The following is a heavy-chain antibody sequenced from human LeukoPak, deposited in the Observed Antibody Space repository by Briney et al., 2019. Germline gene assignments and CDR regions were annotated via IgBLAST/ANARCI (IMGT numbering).Heavy chain of an antibody. V-gene: IGHV3-30*18. Sequence: GGSLRLSCAASGFTFSNYGMHWVRQAPGKGLERVAVASKDGSVKYYADSVKGRFTISRDNSKNTLSLQVSSLRTEDTAVYYCAKDRYSYAFEYSDSWGQGTLVTVSS. CDR2: ASKDGSVK. D-gene: IGHD5-18*01. J-gene: IGHJ4*02. CDR3: AKDRYSYAFEYSDS. CDR1: GFTFSNYG.